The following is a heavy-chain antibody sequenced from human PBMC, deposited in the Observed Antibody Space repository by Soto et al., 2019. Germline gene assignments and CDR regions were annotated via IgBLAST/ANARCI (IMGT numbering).Heavy chain of an antibody. Sequence: GGSLRLSCAASGFIFGTYTINWVRQAPGKGLEWVASISSSSRDIFYADSVKARFTISRDNANSSVDLQMNSLRVGDTAIYYCARGSWGGDGIDVWGQGTTVTVSS. CDR1: GFIFGTYT. CDR3: ARGSWGGDGIDV. J-gene: IGHJ6*02. CDR2: ISSSSRDI. D-gene: IGHD3-16*01. V-gene: IGHV3-21*01.